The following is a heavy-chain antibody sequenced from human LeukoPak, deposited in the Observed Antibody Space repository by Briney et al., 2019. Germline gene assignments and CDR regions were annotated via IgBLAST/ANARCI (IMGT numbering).Heavy chain of an antibody. CDR1: GFTFSSYA. CDR2: ISGSGGST. D-gene: IGHD6-19*01. V-gene: IGHV3-23*01. CDR3: AKETAVADLYYYYGMDV. Sequence: PGGSLRLSCAASGFTFSSYAMSWVRQAPGKRLEWVSAISGSGGSTYYADSVKGRFTISRDNSKNTLYLQMNSLRAEDTAVYYCAKETAVADLYYYYGMDVWGQGTTVTVSS. J-gene: IGHJ6*02.